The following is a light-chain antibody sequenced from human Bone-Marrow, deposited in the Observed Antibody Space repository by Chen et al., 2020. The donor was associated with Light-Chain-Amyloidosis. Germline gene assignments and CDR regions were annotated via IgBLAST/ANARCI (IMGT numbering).Light chain of an antibody. CDR3: QVWDSGSHHYV. J-gene: IGLJ1*01. CDR2: DDS. V-gene: IGLV3-21*02. CDR1: NLGSKS. Sequence: SYVLTQPPSVSVAPGRPATITCGGNNLGSKSVHWYQQKPGQAPVQVVYDDSDRRSGIPERYSGSNSGNTANLTSSRVEAGDEADYYCQVWDSGSHHYVFGTGTKVTVL.